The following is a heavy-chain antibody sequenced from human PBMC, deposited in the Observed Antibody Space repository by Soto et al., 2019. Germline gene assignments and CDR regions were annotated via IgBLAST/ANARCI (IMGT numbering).Heavy chain of an antibody. J-gene: IGHJ5*02. D-gene: IGHD3-10*01. CDR3: ARSGSRGHRRDWFDP. V-gene: IGHV4-39*01. CDR2: IYSNGRT. Sequence: SETLSLTCSVSGGSINNTNYSWVWIRQPPGRGLAWIGMIYSNGRTYYSESLKSPVTISVDPYKNQISLKLTSVNAADRAVYYYARSGSRGHRRDWFDPWGHGSLVTVSS. CDR1: GGSINNTNYS.